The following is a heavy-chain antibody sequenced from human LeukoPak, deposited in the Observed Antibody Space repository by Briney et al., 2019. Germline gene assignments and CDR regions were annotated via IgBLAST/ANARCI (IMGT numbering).Heavy chain of an antibody. J-gene: IGHJ3*02. D-gene: IGHD1-26*01. V-gene: IGHV3-23*01. CDR3: ARDGGYSGSSLDI. Sequence: GGSLRLSCAASGFTFSSYAMSWVRQAPGKGLEWVSGISSSGSGGSTYYADSVKGRFTISRDNSKNTLYLQMNSLRVEDTAVYYCARDGGYSGSSLDIWGQGTMVTVST. CDR2: ISSSGSGGST. CDR1: GFTFSSYA.